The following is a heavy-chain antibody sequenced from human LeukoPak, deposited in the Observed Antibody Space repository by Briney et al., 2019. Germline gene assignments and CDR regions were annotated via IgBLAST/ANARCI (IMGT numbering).Heavy chain of an antibody. Sequence: GGSLRLSCAASGFTVSSYSMNWVRQAPGKGLEWVSSISSSSSYIYYADSVKGRSTISRDNAKNSLYLQMDSLRAEDTAVYYCARDKGEWLRPCDYWGQGTLVTVSS. CDR1: GFTVSSYS. J-gene: IGHJ4*02. V-gene: IGHV3-21*01. CDR2: ISSSSSYI. D-gene: IGHD5-12*01. CDR3: ARDKGEWLRPCDY.